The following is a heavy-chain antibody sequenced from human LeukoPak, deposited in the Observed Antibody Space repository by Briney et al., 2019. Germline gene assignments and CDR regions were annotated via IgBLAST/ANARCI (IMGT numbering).Heavy chain of an antibody. J-gene: IGHJ4*02. D-gene: IGHD5-18*01. Sequence: PSETLSLTCSVSGGSISSSSDFWGWIRQPPGKGLEWIGTIYYSGSTYYNTSLKSRVTISVDTSKNQFSLKLSSVTAADTAVYYCARQGSGYSYTDYWGQGTLVTVSS. CDR3: ARQGSGYSYTDY. CDR2: IYYSGST. V-gene: IGHV4-39*01. CDR1: GGSISSSSDF.